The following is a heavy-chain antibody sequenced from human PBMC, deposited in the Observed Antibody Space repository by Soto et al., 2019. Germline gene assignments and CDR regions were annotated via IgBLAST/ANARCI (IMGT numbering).Heavy chain of an antibody. V-gene: IGHV3-30*18. CDR1: GFTFSSYG. Sequence: QVHLVESGGGVVQPGRSLRLSCAVSGFTFSSYGMYWVRQTPGKGPEWVAVISDDGSEKYYADSVKGRFTISRDNSKNTLYLQMNSLRVEDTAIYYCAKDKTHACDIWGQGTMVTVSS. CDR2: ISDDGSEK. CDR3: AKDKTHACDI. J-gene: IGHJ3*02.